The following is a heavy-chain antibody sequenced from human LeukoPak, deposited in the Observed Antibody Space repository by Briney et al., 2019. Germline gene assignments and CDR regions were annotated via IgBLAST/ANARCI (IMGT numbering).Heavy chain of an antibody. CDR2: IYYSGST. CDR3: ARDQALRFLEWLLPFGDYFDY. D-gene: IGHD3-3*01. CDR1: GGSISSSSYY. Sequence: SETLSLTCTVSGGSISSSSYYWGWIRQPPGKGLEWVGSIYYSGSTYYNPSLKSRVTISVDTSKNQFSLKLSSVTAADTAVYYCARDQALRFLEWLLPFGDYFDYWGQGTLVNVSS. J-gene: IGHJ4*02. V-gene: IGHV4-39*07.